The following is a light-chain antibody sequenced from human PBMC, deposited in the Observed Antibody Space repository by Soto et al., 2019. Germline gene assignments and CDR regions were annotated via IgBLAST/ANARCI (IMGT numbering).Light chain of an antibody. CDR1: QSLLHSNVYHY. Sequence: EIVMTQSPILLPVTPGESASISCRSSQSLLHSNVYHYLDWYLQKPGQSPQLLIYVSSKRASGVPDRFSGSGSGTDFTLRISRVEAEDVGVYYCMQSLQTPLAFGGGTK. CDR3: MQSLQTPLA. V-gene: IGKV2-28*01. CDR2: VSS. J-gene: IGKJ4*01.